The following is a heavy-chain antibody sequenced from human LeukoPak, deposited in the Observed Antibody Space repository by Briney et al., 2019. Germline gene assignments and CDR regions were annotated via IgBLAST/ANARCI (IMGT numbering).Heavy chain of an antibody. CDR1: GFTFSSYS. CDR2: ISGSGGRI. D-gene: IGHD1-1*01. Sequence: PGGSLRLSCAASGFTFSSYSMSWVRQAPGKGLEWGSSISGSGGRIDYADSVKGRFTISRDNSKNTLSLQMNSPTAEDTAVYYCAKNPRLEGWIYFDSWGQGILVTVSS. CDR3: AKNPRLEGWIYFDS. J-gene: IGHJ4*02. V-gene: IGHV3-23*01.